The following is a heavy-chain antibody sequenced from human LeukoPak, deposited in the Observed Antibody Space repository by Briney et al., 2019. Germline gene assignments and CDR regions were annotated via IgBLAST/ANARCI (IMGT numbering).Heavy chain of an antibody. CDR2: IKAKADGGTT. CDR3: TRDQSGGYNLFDH. CDR1: GFTSTNAW. D-gene: IGHD5-24*01. V-gene: IGHV3-15*01. Sequence: GGSLRLSCAASGFTSTNAWMSWVRQAPGKGLQWVGRIKAKADGGTTDYAAPVKGRFTISRDDSKTTLYLQMNSLKTEDTAVYYCTRDQSGGYNLFDHWGQGTLVSVSS. J-gene: IGHJ4*02.